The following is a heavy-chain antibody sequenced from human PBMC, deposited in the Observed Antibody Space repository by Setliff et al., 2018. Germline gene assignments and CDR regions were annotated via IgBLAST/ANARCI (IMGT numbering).Heavy chain of an antibody. Sequence: KTSETLSLTCTVSGGSINNYYWSWIRQPAGKGLEWIGRVYSNVGTNFNPSLKSRVTMSVDASKNQISLKLMSVTAADTAVYYCARGHPPSDSSGYYYAYWGQGTLVTVSS. J-gene: IGHJ4*02. CDR3: ARGHPPSDSSGYYYAY. CDR2: VYSNVGT. V-gene: IGHV4-4*07. D-gene: IGHD3-22*01. CDR1: GGSINNYY.